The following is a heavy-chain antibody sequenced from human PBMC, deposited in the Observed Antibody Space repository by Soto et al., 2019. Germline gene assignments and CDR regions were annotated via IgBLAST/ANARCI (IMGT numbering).Heavy chain of an antibody. J-gene: IGHJ6*02. D-gene: IGHD1-26*01. CDR1: VFTCSDYY. CDR3: AAQTAVGAYYNICMDV. CDR2: ISRSGSTI. Sequence: VGSLRLSCASSVFTCSDYYMCCIRVSPGKGLEWVSYISRSGSTIYYADSVKGRSTISRDNAKNSLYLQMNSLRAEDTAVYYCAAQTAVGAYYNICMDVWRQGTMVIGSS. V-gene: IGHV3-11*01.